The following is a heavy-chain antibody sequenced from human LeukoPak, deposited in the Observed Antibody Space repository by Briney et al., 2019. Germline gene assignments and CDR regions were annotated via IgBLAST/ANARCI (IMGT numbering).Heavy chain of an antibody. CDR2: INPSGGST. Sequence: GASVKVSCKASGYTFTSYHMHWVRQAPGQGLEWMGIINPSGGSTSYAQKFQGRVTMTRDTSTSTVYMELSSLRSEDTAVYYCARGAGYYDSSGYSYKHDAFDIWGQGTMVTVSS. V-gene: IGHV1-46*01. J-gene: IGHJ3*02. D-gene: IGHD3-22*01. CDR1: GYTFTSYH. CDR3: ARGAGYYDSSGYSYKHDAFDI.